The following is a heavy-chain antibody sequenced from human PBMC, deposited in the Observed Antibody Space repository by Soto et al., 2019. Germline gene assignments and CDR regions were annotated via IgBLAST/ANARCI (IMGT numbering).Heavy chain of an antibody. Sequence: TLSLTCTVSGGSISSFYWSWIRQPPGKGLEWLALIDWDDDKYYSTSLKTRLTISEDTSKNQVVLTMTNMDPVDTATYYCARAQWTNFFDYWGQGTLVTVSS. CDR1: GGSISSFY. J-gene: IGHJ4*02. CDR3: ARAQWTNFFDY. D-gene: IGHD6-19*01. CDR2: IDWDDDK. V-gene: IGHV2-70*01.